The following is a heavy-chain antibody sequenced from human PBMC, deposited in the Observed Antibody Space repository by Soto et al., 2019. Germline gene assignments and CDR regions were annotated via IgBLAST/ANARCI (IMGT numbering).Heavy chain of an antibody. D-gene: IGHD6-19*01. CDR2: MSCCGGST. CDR1: GFNFKKFA. V-gene: IGHV3-23*01. Sequence: EVHLLESGGTLVQPGGSLRLSCTASGFNFKKFAMSWVRQAPGEGLEWVSGMSCCGGSTSYADSVKGRFSIARDDSTNTLSLQMNNLRVEDTAQYYCAKADGEQWLLPHLDKWGQGTLVTVS. CDR3: AKADGEQWLLPHLDK. J-gene: IGHJ4*02.